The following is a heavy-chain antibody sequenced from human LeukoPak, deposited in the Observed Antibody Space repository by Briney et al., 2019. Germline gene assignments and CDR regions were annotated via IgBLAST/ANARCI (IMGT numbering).Heavy chain of an antibody. CDR1: GFTFSRNW. J-gene: IGHJ4*02. Sequence: GGSLRLSRAASGFTFSRNWMSWVRQAPGKGLEWVANIKQDGTEKYYVDSVKGRFTISRDNAKNSLYLQLNSLRAEDTAVYYCASQFYSMATIYWGRGTLVTVSS. V-gene: IGHV3-7*01. CDR3: ASQFYSMATIY. D-gene: IGHD5-24*01. CDR2: IKQDGTEK.